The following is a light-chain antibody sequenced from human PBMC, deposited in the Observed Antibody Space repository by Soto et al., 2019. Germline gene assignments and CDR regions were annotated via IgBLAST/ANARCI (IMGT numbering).Light chain of an antibody. CDR1: ESLLYNNTYNY. CDR3: MQALQSLT. Sequence: EIVMTQSPLTLPVAPVEPASISFGAGESLLYNNTYNYLDWYVQKPGQSPQLLIYFGSNRAPGVPDRFSGSGSGTDFTLKINRVEAEDVGTYYCMQALQSLTFGQGTRLEIK. V-gene: IGKV2-28*01. CDR2: FGS. J-gene: IGKJ5*01.